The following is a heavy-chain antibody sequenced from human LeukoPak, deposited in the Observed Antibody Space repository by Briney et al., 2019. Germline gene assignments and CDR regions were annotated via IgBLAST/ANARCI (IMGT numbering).Heavy chain of an antibody. CDR3: ARNRHDSARPPFDT. CDR1: EFTFTNYA. Sequence: GGSLRLSCAASEFTFTNYAMSWARQAPGEGLEWVSAISSSGAVTSYANSVRGRFTISRDNSKNTVYLQMNSLTAEDTAIYYCARNRHDSARPPFDTWGQGTLVTVS. CDR2: ISSSGAVT. V-gene: IGHV3-23*01. D-gene: IGHD3-22*01. J-gene: IGHJ5*02.